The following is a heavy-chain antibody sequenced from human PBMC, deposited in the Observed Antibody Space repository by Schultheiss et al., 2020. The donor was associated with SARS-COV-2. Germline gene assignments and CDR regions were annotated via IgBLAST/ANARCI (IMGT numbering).Heavy chain of an antibody. Sequence: SETLSLTCTVSGGSISSYYWYWIRQPPGKGLEWIGYIYYSGSTNYNPSLKSRVTISVDTSKNQFSLKLSSVTAADTAVYYCARRGHYDFGTLGQYIDLWGRGTLVTVSS. CDR2: IYYSGST. CDR1: GGSISSYY. D-gene: IGHD3-3*01. CDR3: ARRGHYDFGTLGQYIDL. J-gene: IGHJ2*01. V-gene: IGHV4-59*08.